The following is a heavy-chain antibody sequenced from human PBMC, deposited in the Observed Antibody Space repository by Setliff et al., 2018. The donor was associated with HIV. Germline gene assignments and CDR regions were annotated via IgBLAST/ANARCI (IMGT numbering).Heavy chain of an antibody. D-gene: IGHD2-21*02. CDR3: ARGGLGFLDWCLPDS. V-gene: IGHV1-18*04. J-gene: IGHJ4*02. CDR1: GYDFSSYS. CDR2: ISGLTGEV. Sequence: ASVKVSCKASGYDFSSYSMLWVRQPPGQGLEWLGWISGLTGEVRLAKEFQGRVTLTTSAYTAYMELKSLRSEDRGVYYCARGGLGFLDWCLPDSWGQGTLVTVSS.